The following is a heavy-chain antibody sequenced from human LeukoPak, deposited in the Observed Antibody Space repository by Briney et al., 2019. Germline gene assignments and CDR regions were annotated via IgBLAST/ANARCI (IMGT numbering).Heavy chain of an antibody. Sequence: GGSLRLSCAASGFTFSSYGMHWVRQAPGKGLEWVAVIWYDGSNKYYADSVKGRFTISRDNSKNTLYLQMNSLRAEDTAVYYCARGYGDSIHFDYWGQGTLVTVSS. CDR1: GFTFSSYG. J-gene: IGHJ4*02. D-gene: IGHD4-17*01. V-gene: IGHV3-33*01. CDR3: ARGYGDSIHFDY. CDR2: IWYDGSNK.